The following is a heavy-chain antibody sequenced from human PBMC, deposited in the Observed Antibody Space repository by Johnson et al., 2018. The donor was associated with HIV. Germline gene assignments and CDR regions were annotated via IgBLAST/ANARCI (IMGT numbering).Heavy chain of an antibody. CDR3: TTGPVGVKKGGGAFDI. Sequence: QEQLVESGGGLVQPGGSLRLSCAASGFTFDDYGMSWVRQAPGQGLEWVAVLSYDGRNNYYADSVNGRFTISRNDSNSMLYLQKKHLKTEDTAVYYCTTGPVGVKKGGGAFDIWGQGAMDTVSS. D-gene: IGHD2-15*01. V-gene: IGHV3-30*03. J-gene: IGHJ3*02. CDR1: GFTFDDYG. CDR2: LSYDGRNN.